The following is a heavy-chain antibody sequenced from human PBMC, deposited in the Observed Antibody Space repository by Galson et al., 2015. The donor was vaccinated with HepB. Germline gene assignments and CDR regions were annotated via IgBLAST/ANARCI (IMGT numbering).Heavy chain of an antibody. CDR3: ARVQAYYYDSSGYLADY. CDR2: ISNDGSNK. CDR1: GFTFSSYA. Sequence: SLRLSCAASGFTFSSYAMHWVRQAPGKGLEWVAVISNDGSNKYYADSVKGRFTISRDNSKNTLYLQMNSLRAEDTAVYYCARVQAYYYDSSGYLADYWGQGTLVTVSS. D-gene: IGHD3-22*01. J-gene: IGHJ4*02. V-gene: IGHV3-30-3*01.